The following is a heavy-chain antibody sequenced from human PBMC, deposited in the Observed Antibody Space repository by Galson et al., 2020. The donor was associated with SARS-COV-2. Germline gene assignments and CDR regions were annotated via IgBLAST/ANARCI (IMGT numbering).Heavy chain of an antibody. Sequence: SETLSLTCTVSGGSISSYYCSWIRQPPGKGLEWIGYIYYSGSTNYNPSPKSQVTISVDTSKNQFSLKLTSVTAADTAVYYCARGDEYYDFWSGYSYGMDVWGQGTTVTVSS. CDR1: GGSISSYY. J-gene: IGHJ6*02. V-gene: IGHV4-59*01. CDR3: ARGDEYYDFWSGYSYGMDV. D-gene: IGHD3-3*01. CDR2: IYYSGST.